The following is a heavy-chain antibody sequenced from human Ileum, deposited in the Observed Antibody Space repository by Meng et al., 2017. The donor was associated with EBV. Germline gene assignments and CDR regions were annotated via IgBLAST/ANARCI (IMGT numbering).Heavy chain of an antibody. V-gene: IGHV3-23*01. D-gene: IGHD2-2*01. J-gene: IGHJ4*02. CDR3: SNLPYTY. CDR1: GFNFNIYA. CDR2: ITASGGTS. Sequence: EVHLWGSGGGLVQPGGSLRLSCAASGFNFNIYAINWVRQAPGRGLEWVSGITASGGTSYYADSVKGRFSISRDNSANTVYLQMNSLRAEDTAVYFCSNLPYTYWGQGTLVTVSS.